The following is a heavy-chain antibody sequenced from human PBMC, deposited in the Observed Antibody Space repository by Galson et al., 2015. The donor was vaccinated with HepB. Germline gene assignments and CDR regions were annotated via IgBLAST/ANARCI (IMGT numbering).Heavy chain of an antibody. CDR1: GFTFSSYG. V-gene: IGHV3-30*18. CDR2: ISYDGSNK. D-gene: IGHD2-2*01. J-gene: IGHJ4*02. Sequence: SLRLSCAASGFTFSSYGMHWVRQAPGKGLEWVAVISYDGSNKYYADSVKGRFTISRDNSKNTLYLQMNSLRAEDTAVYYCAKLTYCSSTCCPVQLDYWGQGTLVTVSS. CDR3: AKLTYCSSTCCPVQLDY.